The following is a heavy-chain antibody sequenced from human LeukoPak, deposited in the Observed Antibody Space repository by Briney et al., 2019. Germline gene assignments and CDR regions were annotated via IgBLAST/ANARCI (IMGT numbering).Heavy chain of an antibody. D-gene: IGHD6-19*01. CDR2: IKDDGSEK. V-gene: IGHV3-7*04. Sequence: GGSLRLSCAASGFTFGNHWMTWVRQAPGKGLEWVATIKDDGSEKYYVDSVKGRFTISRDNAKSSLYLQMNSLRAEDMAVYYCARGSGWFLYWGQGTLVTVSS. CDR3: ARGSGWFLY. CDR1: GFTFGNHW. J-gene: IGHJ4*02.